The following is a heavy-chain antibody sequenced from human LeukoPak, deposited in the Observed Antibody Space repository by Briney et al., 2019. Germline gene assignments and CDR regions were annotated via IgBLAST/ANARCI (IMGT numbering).Heavy chain of an antibody. D-gene: IGHD5-12*01. CDR2: IYDSGDT. CDR1: GGSFSGYY. Sequence: SETLSLTCAVYGGSFSGYYWDWIRQPPGQGLEWIGSIYDSGDTYYTPSLKSRVTMFVDTSKNQFSLKLSSVTAADTAVYYCARHGRPGYGGYENAFDIWGQGTMVTVSS. J-gene: IGHJ3*02. V-gene: IGHV4-34*01. CDR3: ARHGRPGYGGYENAFDI.